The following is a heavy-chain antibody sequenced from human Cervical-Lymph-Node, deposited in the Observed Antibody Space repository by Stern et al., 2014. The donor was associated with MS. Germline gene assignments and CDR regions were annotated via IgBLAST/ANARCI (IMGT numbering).Heavy chain of an antibody. V-gene: IGHV1-18*01. D-gene: IGHD6-19*01. J-gene: IGHJ4*02. CDR1: GYTFSSYN. CDR2: ISAYNGYT. CDR3: ARESVAGIVLY. Sequence: QVQLVQSGPEVKKPGASVKVSCKTSGYTFSSYNITWVRQAPGQGLEWMGCISAYNGYTSYAQQLQGRVTMTTDTSTTTAYMELSSLTSDDTAVYYCARESVAGIVLYWGQGTLVTVSS.